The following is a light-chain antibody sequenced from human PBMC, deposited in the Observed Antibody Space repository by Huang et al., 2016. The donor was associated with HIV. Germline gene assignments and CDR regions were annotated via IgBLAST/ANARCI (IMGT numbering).Light chain of an antibody. J-gene: IGKJ1*01. V-gene: IGKV3-15*01. CDR3: QQYNDWPLT. Sequence: EIVMTQSPATLSVSPGERVTLSCRASQSLSSQLAWYQQKRGQAPRLLSYGGSTRTTDIPARFSGSGSGTDFTLTINSLQSEDFATYYCQQYNDWPLTFGQGTEVEIK. CDR2: GGS. CDR1: QSLSSQ.